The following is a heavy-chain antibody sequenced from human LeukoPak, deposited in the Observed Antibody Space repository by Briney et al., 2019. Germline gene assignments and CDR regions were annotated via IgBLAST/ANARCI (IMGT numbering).Heavy chain of an antibody. CDR3: AVFLEWQGATYYGMDV. D-gene: IGHD3-3*01. CDR2: ISRSSRTI. V-gene: IGHV3-48*02. J-gene: IGHJ6*02. CDR1: GFTFSSYS. Sequence: GGSLRLSCAASGFTFSSYSMNWVRQAPGKGLEWVSYISRSSRTIYYVDSVKGRFTISRDNAKNSLYLQMNSLRDEDTAVYYCAVFLEWQGATYYGMDVWGQGTTVTVSS.